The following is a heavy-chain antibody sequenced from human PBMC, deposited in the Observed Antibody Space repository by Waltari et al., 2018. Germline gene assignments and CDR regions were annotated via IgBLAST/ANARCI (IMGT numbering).Heavy chain of an antibody. D-gene: IGHD6-19*01. V-gene: IGHV4-59*01. Sequence: QVQLQESGPGLVKPSETLSLTCTVSGGSISSYYWRWLRQSPGRGLEWIGYIYYSGSTNYNPSLKSRVTISVDTSKNQFSLKLSSVTAADTAVYYCAREGNSSGWPGRVWNDAFDIWGQGTMVTVSS. CDR3: AREGNSSGWPGRVWNDAFDI. CDR1: GGSISSYY. J-gene: IGHJ3*02. CDR2: IYYSGST.